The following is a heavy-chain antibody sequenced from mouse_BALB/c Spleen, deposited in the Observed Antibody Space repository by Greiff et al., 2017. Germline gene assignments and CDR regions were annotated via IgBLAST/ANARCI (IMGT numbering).Heavy chain of an antibody. CDR1: GFTFSDYY. CDR3: ARENGNCFDY. V-gene: IGHV5-4*02. CDR2: ISDGGSYT. D-gene: IGHD1-1*01. Sequence: EVKLVESGGGLVKPGGSLKLSCAASGFTFSDYYMYWVRQTPEKRLEWVATISDGGSYTYYPDSVKGRFTISRDNAKNNLYLQMSSLKSEDTAMYYCARENGNCFDYWGQGTTLTVSS. J-gene: IGHJ2*01.